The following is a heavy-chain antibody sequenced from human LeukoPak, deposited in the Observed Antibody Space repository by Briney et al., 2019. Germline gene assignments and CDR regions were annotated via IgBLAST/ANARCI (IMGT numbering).Heavy chain of an antibody. Sequence: GASVKVSCKASGYIFTSYGITWVRQAPGQGLEWMGWISTYNGDTNYAQNLQGRVTMTTDTSTSTAYMDLRSLRSEDTAVYYCASQNGYGDFMYYFDYWGQGTLVTVSS. CDR1: GYIFTSYG. CDR2: ISTYNGDT. D-gene: IGHD4-17*01. CDR3: ASQNGYGDFMYYFDY. V-gene: IGHV1-18*01. J-gene: IGHJ4*02.